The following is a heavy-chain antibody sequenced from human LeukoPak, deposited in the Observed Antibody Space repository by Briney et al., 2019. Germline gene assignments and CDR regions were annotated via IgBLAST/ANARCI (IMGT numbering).Heavy chain of an antibody. Sequence: ASVKVSCKASGYTFTSHGISWVRQAPGQGLEWMGWISAYNGNTNYAQKLQGGVTMTTDTSTSTAYMELRSLRSDDTAVYYCARGRGVSSSWHDRARPFDYWGQGTLVTVSS. V-gene: IGHV1-18*01. CDR2: ISAYNGNT. CDR1: GYTFTSHG. J-gene: IGHJ4*02. CDR3: ARGRGVSSSWHDRARPFDY. D-gene: IGHD6-13*01.